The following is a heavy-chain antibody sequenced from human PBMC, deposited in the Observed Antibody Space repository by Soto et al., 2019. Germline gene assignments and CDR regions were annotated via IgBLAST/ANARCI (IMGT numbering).Heavy chain of an antibody. CDR3: ARTVRGRITMVRGGGPNYGMDV. CDR1: GGTFSRYY. CDR2: INHSGST. V-gene: IGHV4-34*01. J-gene: IGHJ6*02. Sequence: SETLSLTYAAYGGTFSRYYSITLRQTPAKGLEWIGEINHSGSTNYNPSLKSRVTISVDTSKNQFSLKLSSVTAADTAVYYCARTVRGRITMVRGGGPNYGMDVWGQGTTVT. D-gene: IGHD3-10*01.